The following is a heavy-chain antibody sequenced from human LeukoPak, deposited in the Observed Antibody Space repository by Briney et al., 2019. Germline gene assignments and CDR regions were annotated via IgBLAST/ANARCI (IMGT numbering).Heavy chain of an antibody. CDR2: ISYDGSNK. CDR3: AKGMIAYCGGDCYSSDY. CDR1: GFTFSSYS. Sequence: GGSLRLSCAASGFTFSSYSMHWVRQAPGKGLEWVAVISYDGSNKYYADSVKGRFTISRDNSKNTLYLQMNSLRAEDTAVYYCAKGMIAYCGGDCYSSDYWGQGTLVTVSS. D-gene: IGHD2-21*02. V-gene: IGHV3-30*18. J-gene: IGHJ4*02.